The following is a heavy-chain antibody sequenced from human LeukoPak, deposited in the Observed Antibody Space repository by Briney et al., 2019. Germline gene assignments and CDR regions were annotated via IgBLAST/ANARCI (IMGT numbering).Heavy chain of an antibody. J-gene: IGHJ4*02. CDR1: GFTFSSYS. D-gene: IGHD6-19*01. V-gene: IGHV3-21*01. Sequence: GGSLRLSCAASGFTFSSYSMNWVRQAPGKGLEWVSSISSSSSYIYYADSVKGRFTISRDNAKNSLYLQMNSLRAEDTAVYYCARDRGSGWSYYFDYWGQGTPVTVSS. CDR3: ARDRGSGWSYYFDY. CDR2: ISSSSSYI.